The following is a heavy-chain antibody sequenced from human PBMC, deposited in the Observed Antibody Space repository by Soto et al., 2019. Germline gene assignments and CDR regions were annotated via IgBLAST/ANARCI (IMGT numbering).Heavy chain of an antibody. J-gene: IGHJ6*02. D-gene: IGHD6-19*01. Sequence: EVQLLESGGGLVQPGGSLRLSCAASGFTFSSYAMSWVRQAPGKGLEWVSAISGSGGSTYYADSVKGRFTISRDNSKNTLYLQMNSLRAEDTAVYYCAKDLGIGWYRAAEWDVWGQGTTVTVSS. CDR2: ISGSGGST. CDR3: AKDLGIGWYRAAEWDV. V-gene: IGHV3-23*01. CDR1: GFTFSSYA.